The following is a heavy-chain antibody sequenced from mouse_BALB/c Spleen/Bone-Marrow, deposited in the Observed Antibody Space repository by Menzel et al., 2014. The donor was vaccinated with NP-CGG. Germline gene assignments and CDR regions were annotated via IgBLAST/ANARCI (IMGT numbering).Heavy chain of an antibody. CDR3: ATLTGTFDY. V-gene: IGHV14-3*02. J-gene: IGHJ2*01. CDR1: GFNIKDTY. Sequence: VQLQQSGAELVKPGASVKLSCTASGFNIKDTYMHWVKQRPEQGLEWIGRIDPASDYTQFDSKFQGKATITADTSSNTAYLRLSSLTSEDTAVYYCATLTGTFDYWAQGTTLTVSS. D-gene: IGHD4-1*01. CDR2: IDPASDYT.